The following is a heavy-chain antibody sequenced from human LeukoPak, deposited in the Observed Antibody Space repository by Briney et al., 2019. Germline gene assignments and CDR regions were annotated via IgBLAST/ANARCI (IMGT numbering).Heavy chain of an antibody. V-gene: IGHV1-2*02. CDR3: ARARRYGGNTRTNWFDP. Sequence: GASVKVSCKASGYTFTGYYMHWVRQAPGQGLEWMGWINPNSGGTNYAQKFQGRVTMTRDTSISTAYMELSRLRSDDTAVYYCARARRYGGNTRTNWFDPWGQGTLVTVSS. J-gene: IGHJ5*02. CDR2: INPNSGGT. D-gene: IGHD4-23*01. CDR1: GYTFTGYY.